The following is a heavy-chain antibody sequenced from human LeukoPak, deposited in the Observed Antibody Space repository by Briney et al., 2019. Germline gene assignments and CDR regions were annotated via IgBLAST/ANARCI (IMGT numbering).Heavy chain of an antibody. V-gene: IGHV3-48*04. CDR2: ISSSSSTI. D-gene: IGHD5-12*01. Sequence: PGGSLRLSCAASGFTFSSYSMNWVRQAPGKGLEWVSYISSSSSTIYYADSVKGRFTISRDNAKNSLYLQMNSLRAEDTAVYYCAKDEYSGYDQGAFDIWGQGTMVTVSS. CDR3: AKDEYSGYDQGAFDI. J-gene: IGHJ3*02. CDR1: GFTFSSYS.